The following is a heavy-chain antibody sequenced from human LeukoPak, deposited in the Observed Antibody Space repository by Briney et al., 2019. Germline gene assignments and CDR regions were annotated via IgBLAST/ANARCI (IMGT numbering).Heavy chain of an antibody. Sequence: ASVKVSCKASGYTXTDYYLHWVRQAPGQGLEWVGWIHPNSGATHYAQKFQGRLTMTRDMSISTAYMELTRLRSDDTAVYYCARDMGRYSGYDYDYWGQGTLVTASS. CDR3: ARDMGRYSGYDYDY. J-gene: IGHJ4*02. V-gene: IGHV1-2*02. D-gene: IGHD5-12*01. CDR2: IHPNSGAT. CDR1: GYTXTDYY.